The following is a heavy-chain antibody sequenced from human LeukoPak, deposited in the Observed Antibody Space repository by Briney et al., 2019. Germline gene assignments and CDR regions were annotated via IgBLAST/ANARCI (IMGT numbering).Heavy chain of an antibody. CDR3: ARGLDYYYYYYMDV. V-gene: IGHV3-30*03. J-gene: IGHJ6*03. CDR1: GFAFSSYG. Sequence: GGSLRLSCAVSGFAFSSYGMHWVRQAPGKGLEWVAVISYDGSNKYYADSVKGRFTISRDNAKNSLYLQMNSLRAEDTAVYYCARGLDYYYYYYMDVWGKGTTVTVSS. D-gene: IGHD3/OR15-3a*01. CDR2: ISYDGSNK.